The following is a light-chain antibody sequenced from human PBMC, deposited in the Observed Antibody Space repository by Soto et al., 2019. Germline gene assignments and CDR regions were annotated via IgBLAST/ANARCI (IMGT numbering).Light chain of an antibody. Sequence: DIQVTQSPSSLSASLGDRVSITCRASRDISNYLAWYQQKPGQVPRLLISGASTLHSGVPSRFSGSGSGTDFTPTITSPQPEDIATYFCQKYDTAPFTFGGGTKVEI. J-gene: IGKJ4*01. V-gene: IGKV1-27*01. CDR1: RDISNY. CDR3: QKYDTAPFT. CDR2: GAS.